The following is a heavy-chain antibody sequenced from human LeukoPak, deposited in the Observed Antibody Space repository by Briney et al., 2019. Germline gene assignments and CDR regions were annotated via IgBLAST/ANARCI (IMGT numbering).Heavy chain of an antibody. Sequence: AGGSLRLSCAASGFTFDDYAMHWVRQAPGKGLEWVSLISGDGGSTYYADSVKGRFTISRDNSKNSLYLQMNSLRAEDTAVYYCARVNGPWGQGTLVTVSS. J-gene: IGHJ5*02. V-gene: IGHV3-43*02. CDR2: ISGDGGST. CDR1: GFTFDDYA. CDR3: ARVNGP.